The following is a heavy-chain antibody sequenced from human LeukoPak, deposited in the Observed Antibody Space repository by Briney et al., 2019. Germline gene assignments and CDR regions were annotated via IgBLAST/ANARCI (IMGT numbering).Heavy chain of an antibody. CDR2: IRYDGSNK. CDR1: GFTFSSYG. Sequence: SGGSLRLSCAASGFTFSSYGMHWVRQAPGKGLEWVAFIRYDGSNKYYADSVKGRFTISRDNSKNTLYLQMNSLRAEDTAVYYCARRASGAPDYGGKVYYYYYYMDVWGKGTTVTVSS. J-gene: IGHJ6*03. D-gene: IGHD4-23*01. CDR3: ARRASGAPDYGGKVYYYYYYMDV. V-gene: IGHV3-30*02.